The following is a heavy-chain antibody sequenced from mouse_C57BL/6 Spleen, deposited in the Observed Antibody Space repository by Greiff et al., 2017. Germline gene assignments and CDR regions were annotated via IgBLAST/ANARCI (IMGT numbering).Heavy chain of an antibody. V-gene: IGHV10-1*01. J-gene: IGHJ4*01. Sequence: GGGLVQPKGSLKLSCAASGFSFNTYAMNWVRQAPGKGLEWVARIRSKSNNYATYYADSVKDRFTISRDDSESMLYLQMNNLKTEDTAMYYGVRHETAQATNYYAMDYWGQGTSVTVSS. CDR3: VRHETAQATNYYAMDY. D-gene: IGHD3-2*02. CDR2: IRSKSNNYAT. CDR1: GFSFNTYA.